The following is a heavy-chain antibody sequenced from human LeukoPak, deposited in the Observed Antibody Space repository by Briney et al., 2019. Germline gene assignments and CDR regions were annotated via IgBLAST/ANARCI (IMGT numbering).Heavy chain of an antibody. V-gene: IGHV3-30-3*01. J-gene: IGHJ4*02. D-gene: IGHD6-6*01. CDR2: ISYDGSNK. CDR3: ARGHIAARPFDY. Sequence: GGSLRFSCAASGFTFSSYAMHWVRQAPGKGLEWVAVISYDGSNKYYADSVKGRFTISRDNSKNTLYLQMNSLRAEDTAVYYCARGHIAARPFDYWGQGTLVTVSS. CDR1: GFTFSSYA.